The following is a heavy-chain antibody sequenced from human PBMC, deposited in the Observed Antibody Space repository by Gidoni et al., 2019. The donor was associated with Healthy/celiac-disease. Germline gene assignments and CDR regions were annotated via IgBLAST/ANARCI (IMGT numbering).Heavy chain of an antibody. D-gene: IGHD5-18*01. J-gene: IGHJ4*02. CDR2: ISSSSSYI. Sequence: EVQLVESGGGLVKPGGSLRLSCAASGFTFSSYSMNWVRQAPGKGLEWVSSISSSSSYIYYADSVKGRFTISRDNAKNSLYLQMNSLRAEDTAVYYCARDRRGAAMAHFDYWGQGTLVTVSS. CDR3: ARDRRGAAMAHFDY. CDR1: GFTFSSYS. V-gene: IGHV3-21*01.